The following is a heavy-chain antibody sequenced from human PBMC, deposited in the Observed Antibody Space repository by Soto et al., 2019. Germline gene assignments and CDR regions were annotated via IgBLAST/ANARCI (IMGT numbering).Heavy chain of an antibody. CDR1: GFTFSSYS. D-gene: IGHD3-10*01. J-gene: IGHJ5*02. CDR2: ISSSSSYI. Sequence: PGGSLRLSCAASGFTFSSYSMNWVRQAPGKGLEWVSSISSSSSYIYYADSVKGRFTISRDNAKNSLYLQMNSLRAEDTAVYYCARDSSQRYGSEFDPWGQGTLVTVSS. CDR3: ARDSSQRYGSEFDP. V-gene: IGHV3-21*01.